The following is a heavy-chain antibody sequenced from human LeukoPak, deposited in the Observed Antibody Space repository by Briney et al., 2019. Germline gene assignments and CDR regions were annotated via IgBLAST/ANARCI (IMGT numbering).Heavy chain of an antibody. D-gene: IGHD6-13*01. CDR2: IYYSGIT. Sequence: PETLSLTCTVSGGSISSSSYYWGWIRHPPGKGLEWIGSIYYSGITYNNPSLKSRVTISVDTSKNQFSLKLVSVTAADAAVYYCARHGSIATGAFTHWGQGTLVTVSS. J-gene: IGHJ4*02. CDR1: GGSISSSSYY. CDR3: ARHGSIATGAFTH. V-gene: IGHV4-39*01.